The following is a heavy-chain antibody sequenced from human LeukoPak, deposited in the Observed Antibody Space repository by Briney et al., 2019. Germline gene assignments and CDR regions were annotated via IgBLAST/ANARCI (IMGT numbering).Heavy chain of an antibody. CDR2: IYYSGST. CDR1: GGSISSYY. J-gene: IGHJ4*02. D-gene: IGHD3-22*01. V-gene: IGHV4-59*01. Sequence: SETLSLTCTVSGGSISSYYWSWIRQPPGKGLEWIGYIYYSGSTNYNPSLKSRVPISVDTSKNQFSLKLSSVTAADTAVYYCARAGFSSGFYYLDYWGQGTLVTVSS. CDR3: ARAGFSSGFYYLDY.